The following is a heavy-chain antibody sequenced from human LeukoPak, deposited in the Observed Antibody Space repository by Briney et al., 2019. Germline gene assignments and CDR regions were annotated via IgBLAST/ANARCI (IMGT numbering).Heavy chain of an antibody. D-gene: IGHD5-18*01. CDR1: GFTFSSYA. CDR3: ARVGRGYSYGGHFDY. V-gene: IGHV3-64*01. CDR2: ISSNGGST. Sequence: PGGSLRLSCAASGFTFSSYAMHWVRQAPGKGLGYVSAISSNGGSTYYANSVKGRFTISRDNSKNTLYLQMGGLRAEDMAVYYCARVGRGYSYGGHFDYWGQGTLVTVSS. J-gene: IGHJ4*02.